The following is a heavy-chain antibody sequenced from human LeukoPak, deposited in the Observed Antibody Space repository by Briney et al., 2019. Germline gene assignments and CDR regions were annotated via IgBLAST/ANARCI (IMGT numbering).Heavy chain of an antibody. CDR3: ASKRGYSYGQDY. J-gene: IGHJ4*02. Sequence: GGSLRLSCAASGFTFSSYGMHWVRQAPGKGLEWVAVISYDGSNKYYADSVKGRFTISRDNSKNTLYLQMNSLRAEDTVVYYCASKRGYSYGQDYWGQGTLVTVSS. CDR2: ISYDGSNK. V-gene: IGHV3-30*03. D-gene: IGHD5-18*01. CDR1: GFTFSSYG.